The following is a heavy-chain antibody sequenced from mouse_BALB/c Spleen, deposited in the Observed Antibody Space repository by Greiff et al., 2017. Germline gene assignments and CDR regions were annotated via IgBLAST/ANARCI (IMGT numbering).Heavy chain of an antibody. CDR2: ISDGGSYT. Sequence: EVMLVESGGGLVKPGGSLKLSCAASGFTFSDYYMYWVRQTPEKRLEWVATISDGGSYTYYPDSVKGRFTISRDNAKNNLYLQMSSLKSEDTAMYYCARGGTLFDYWGQGTTLTVSS. J-gene: IGHJ2*01. D-gene: IGHD2-14*01. CDR3: ARGGTLFDY. CDR1: GFTFSDYY. V-gene: IGHV5-4*02.